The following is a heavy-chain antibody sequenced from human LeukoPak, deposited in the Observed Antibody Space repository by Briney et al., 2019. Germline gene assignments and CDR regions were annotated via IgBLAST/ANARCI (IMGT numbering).Heavy chain of an antibody. CDR2: IDQDGSGK. V-gene: IGHV3-7*01. CDR1: GFTFSSYS. CDR3: AGGPGFLIDC. J-gene: IGHJ4*02. D-gene: IGHD3-3*01. Sequence: PGGSLKLSCAASGFTFSSYSMNWVRQTPGKGLEWVANIDQDGSGKNYVDSVKGRLTISRDNAKNLLFLQMNSLRPEDTAVYYCAGGPGFLIDCWGQGTLVTVSS.